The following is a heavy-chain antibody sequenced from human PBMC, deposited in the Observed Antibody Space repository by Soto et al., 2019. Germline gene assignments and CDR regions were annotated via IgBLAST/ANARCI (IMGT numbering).Heavy chain of an antibody. CDR2: MNPNSGNT. D-gene: IGHD3-3*01. CDR3: ARDRRRGRGFLEWLLYRYAFDI. Sequence: ASVKVSCKASGYTFTSYDINWVRQATGQGLEWMGWMNPNSGNTGYAQKFQGRVTMTRNTSISTAYMELSSLRSEDTAVYYCARDRRRGRGFLEWLLYRYAFDIWGQGTMVTVSS. J-gene: IGHJ3*02. CDR1: GYTFTSYD. V-gene: IGHV1-8*01.